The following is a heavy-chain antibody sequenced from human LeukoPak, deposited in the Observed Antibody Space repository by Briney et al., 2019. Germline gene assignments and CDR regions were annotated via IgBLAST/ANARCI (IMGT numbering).Heavy chain of an antibody. J-gene: IGHJ4*02. CDR2: IYYSGST. CDR3: ARHGPMETGMGRKYYFDY. D-gene: IGHD5-18*01. CDR1: GGSISSSSYY. Sequence: SETLSLTCTVSGGSISSSSYYWGWIRQPPGKGLEWIGYIYYSGSTNYNPSLKSRVTISVDTSKNQFSLKLSSVTAADTAVYYCARHGPMETGMGRKYYFDYWGQGTLVTVSS. V-gene: IGHV4-61*05.